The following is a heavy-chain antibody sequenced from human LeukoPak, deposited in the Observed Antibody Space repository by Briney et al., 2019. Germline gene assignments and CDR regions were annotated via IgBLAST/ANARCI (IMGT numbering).Heavy chain of an antibody. J-gene: IGHJ6*03. CDR2: INTDGSST. CDR3: ARDGNSSSWYYYYYYMDV. V-gene: IGHV3-74*01. CDR1: GFTFSSYW. Sequence: GGSLRLSCAASGFTFSSYWMHWVRQAPGKGLVWVSRINTDGSSTSYADSVKGRFTISRDNAKNTLYLQMNSLRAEDTAVYYCARDGNSSSWYYYYYYMDVWGKGATVTVSS. D-gene: IGHD6-13*01.